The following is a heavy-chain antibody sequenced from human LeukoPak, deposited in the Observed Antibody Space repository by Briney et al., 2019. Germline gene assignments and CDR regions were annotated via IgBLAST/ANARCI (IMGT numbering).Heavy chain of an antibody. Sequence: PSETLSLTCAAYGGSFSGYYWSWIRQPPGKGLEWIGEINHSGSTNYNPSLKSRVTISVDTSKNQFSLKLSSVTAADTAVYYCARGIRAYYYDSSHPFDYWGQGTLVTVSS. D-gene: IGHD3-22*01. V-gene: IGHV4-34*01. J-gene: IGHJ4*02. CDR2: INHSGST. CDR1: GGSFSGYY. CDR3: ARGIRAYYYDSSHPFDY.